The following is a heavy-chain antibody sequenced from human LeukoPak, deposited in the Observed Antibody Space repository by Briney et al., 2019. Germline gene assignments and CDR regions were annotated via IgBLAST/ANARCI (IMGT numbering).Heavy chain of an antibody. CDR1: GFTFSSYS. CDR3: AKDVLRLNYGYFDL. CDR2: ISYSSGSI. V-gene: IGHV3-23*01. J-gene: IGHJ2*01. D-gene: IGHD5/OR15-5a*01. Sequence: GGSLRLSCAASGFTFSSYSFNWVRQSPGKGPEWVAGISYSSGSIYYSDSVKGRFTISRDNSKNTLYLQMNSLRADDTAVYYCAKDVLRLNYGYFDLWGRGTLVSVSS.